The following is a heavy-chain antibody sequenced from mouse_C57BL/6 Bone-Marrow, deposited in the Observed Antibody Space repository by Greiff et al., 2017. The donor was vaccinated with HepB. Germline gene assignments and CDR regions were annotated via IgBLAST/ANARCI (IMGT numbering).Heavy chain of an antibody. CDR2: ISNGGGST. Sequence: EVKLVESGGGLVQPGGSLKLSCAASGFTFSDYYMYWVRQTPEKRLEWVAYISNGGGSTYYPDTVKGRFTISRDNAKNTLYLQMSRLKSEDTAMYYCANFYYFDYWGQGTTLTVSS. CDR1: GFTFSDYY. J-gene: IGHJ2*01. CDR3: ANFYYFDY. V-gene: IGHV5-12*01.